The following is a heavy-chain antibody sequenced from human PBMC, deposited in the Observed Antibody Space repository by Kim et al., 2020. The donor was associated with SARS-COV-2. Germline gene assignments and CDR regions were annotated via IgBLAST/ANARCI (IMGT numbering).Heavy chain of an antibody. CDR1: GGTFRSYA. V-gene: IGHV1-69*13. J-gene: IGHJ4*02. Sequence: SVKVSCKAAGGTFRSYAVNWVRQAPGQGLEWMGGIIPTFGTIEYADRFRGRVAISADESTGTTYLDLRSLRSDDTAVYYCASPPSGRGLDYDYWSGYSWAYLDSWGQGTLVTVSS. CDR3: ASPPSGRGLDYDYWSGYSWAYLDS. D-gene: IGHD3-3*01. CDR2: IIPTFGTI.